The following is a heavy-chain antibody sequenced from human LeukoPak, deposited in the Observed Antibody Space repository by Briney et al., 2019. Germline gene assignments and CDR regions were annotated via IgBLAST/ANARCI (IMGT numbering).Heavy chain of an antibody. CDR2: IYSSGST. D-gene: IGHD6-19*01. Sequence: SETLSLTCTVSGGSISNYYWSWIRQPPGKGLEWIGYIYSSGSTNYNPSLKSRLTISIDTSNNQFSLKLSPVTAADTAVYYCTRGGGWYPSDSWGQGTLVTVSS. CDR1: GGSISNYY. CDR3: TRGGGWYPSDS. V-gene: IGHV4-59*01. J-gene: IGHJ4*02.